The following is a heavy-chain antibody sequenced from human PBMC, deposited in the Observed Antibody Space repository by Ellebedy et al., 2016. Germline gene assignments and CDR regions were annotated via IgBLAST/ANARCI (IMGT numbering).Heavy chain of an antibody. CDR1: GGSFSGYY. D-gene: IGHD6-19*01. Sequence: SETLSLTCAVYGGSFSGYYWSWIRQPPGKGLEWIGYISSSGSSTYNPSLKSRVTISVDTSKNQFSLRLSSVTAADTAVYYCARVEPYSRGRGGFDYWGQGTLVTVSS. CDR2: ISSSGSS. CDR3: ARVEPYSRGRGGFDY. J-gene: IGHJ4*02. V-gene: IGHV4-59*08.